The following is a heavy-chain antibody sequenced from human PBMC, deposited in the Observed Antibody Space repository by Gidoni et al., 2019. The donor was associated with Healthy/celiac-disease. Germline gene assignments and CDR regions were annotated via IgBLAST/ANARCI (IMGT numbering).Heavy chain of an antibody. V-gene: IGHV4-39*07. CDR2: IYYSGST. Sequence: QLQLQESGPGLVKPSETLSLTCTVSGGSISSSSYYWGWIRQPPGKGLEWIGSIYYSGSTYYNPSLKSRVTISVDTSKNQFSLKLSSVTAADTAVYYCARERGSGVDAFDIWGQGTMVTVSS. CDR3: ARERGSGVDAFDI. J-gene: IGHJ3*02. D-gene: IGHD3-3*01. CDR1: GGSISSSSYY.